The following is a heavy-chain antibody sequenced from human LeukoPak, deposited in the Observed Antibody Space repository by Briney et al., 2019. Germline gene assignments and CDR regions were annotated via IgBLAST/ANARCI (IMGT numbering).Heavy chain of an antibody. CDR2: INSDGSST. CDR3: ARASGWVYFDY. CDR1: GFTFSSYW. D-gene: IGHD6-19*01. Sequence: PGGSLRLSCAASGFTFSSYWMHWVRQAPGKGLVWVSRINSDGSSTSYADSVKGRFTISRDNAKNPLYLQMNSLRAEDTAVYYCARASGWVYFDYWGQGTLVTVSS. V-gene: IGHV3-74*01. J-gene: IGHJ4*02.